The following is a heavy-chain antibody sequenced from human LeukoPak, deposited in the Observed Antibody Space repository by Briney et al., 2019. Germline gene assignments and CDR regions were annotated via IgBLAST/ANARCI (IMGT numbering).Heavy chain of an antibody. CDR1: GYFISSGYS. CDR2: INHSENT. D-gene: IGHD6-6*01. V-gene: IGHV4-38-2*02. CDR3: ARGSSAAREGWFDP. J-gene: IGHJ5*02. Sequence: PSETLSLTCSVSGYFISSGYSWGWIRPPPGKGLEWIGSINHSENTYYNPSLKSRVTISVDTSKNHFSLNLTSVTAADTAVYSCARGSSAAREGWFDPWGQGTLVTVSS.